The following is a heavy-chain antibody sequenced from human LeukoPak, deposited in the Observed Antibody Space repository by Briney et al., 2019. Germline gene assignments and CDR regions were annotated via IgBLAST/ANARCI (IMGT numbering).Heavy chain of an antibody. CDR3: AKYSSSIENDAFDI. Sequence: PGGSLRLSCAASGFTFSSYEMNWVRQAPGKGLEWVSYISSSGSTIYYADSVKGRFTISRDNAKNSLYLQMNSLRAEDTAVYYCAKYSSSIENDAFDIWGQGTMVTVSS. V-gene: IGHV3-48*03. CDR1: GFTFSSYE. J-gene: IGHJ3*02. CDR2: ISSSGSTI. D-gene: IGHD6-6*01.